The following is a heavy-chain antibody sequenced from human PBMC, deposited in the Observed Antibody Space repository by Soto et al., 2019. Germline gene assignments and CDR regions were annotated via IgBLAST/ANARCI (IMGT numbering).Heavy chain of an antibody. CDR2: INAGNGNT. CDR1: GYTFTSYA. J-gene: IGHJ3*02. V-gene: IGHV1-3*01. Sequence: ASVKVSCKASGYTFTSYAMQWVRQAPGQRLEWMGWINAGNGNTKYSQKFQGRVTITSDTSASTDYMELSSLRSEDTAVYYCAIDSYCFTTNCYAPDAFDIWGQGTMVTVSS. CDR3: AIDSYCFTTNCYAPDAFDI. D-gene: IGHD2-2*01.